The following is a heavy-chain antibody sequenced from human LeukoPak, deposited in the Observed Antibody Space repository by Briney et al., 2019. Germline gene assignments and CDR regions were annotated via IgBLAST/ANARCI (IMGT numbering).Heavy chain of an antibody. J-gene: IGHJ2*01. CDR3: ARDVEGFGSPVGYFDL. D-gene: IGHD3-10*01. CDR1: GFTVSSNY. Sequence: GGSLRLSCAASGFTVSSNYMSWVRQAPGKGLEWVSVIYSGGSTYCADSVKGRFTISRDNSKNTLYLQMNSLRAEDTAVYYCARDVEGFGSPVGYFDLWGRGTLVTVSS. V-gene: IGHV3-66*01. CDR2: IYSGGST.